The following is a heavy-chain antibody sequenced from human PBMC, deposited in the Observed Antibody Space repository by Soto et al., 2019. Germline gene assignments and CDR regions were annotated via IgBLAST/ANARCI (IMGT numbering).Heavy chain of an antibody. Sequence: QVQLVQSGAEVKKPGSSVKVSCKASGGTFSSYTISWVQQAPGQGLEWMGRIIPILGIANYAQKLQGRVTITADKSTSTAYRELSSLRSEDTAVYYCARTLRSYYGSGSYSEVPYYFDYWGQGTLVTVSS. J-gene: IGHJ4*02. D-gene: IGHD3-10*01. V-gene: IGHV1-69*02. CDR1: GGTFSSYT. CDR3: ARTLRSYYGSGSYSEVPYYFDY. CDR2: IIPILGIA.